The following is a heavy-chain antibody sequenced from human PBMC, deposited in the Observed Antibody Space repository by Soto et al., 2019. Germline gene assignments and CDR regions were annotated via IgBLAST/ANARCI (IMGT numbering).Heavy chain of an antibody. CDR3: ATGPVVPAAMVPPPYYFDY. CDR1: GGSIYSGGDD. Sequence: SGTMSLTCTVSGGSIYSGGDDGSWIRQHPGKGLEWIGYIYYSGSTYYNPSPKSRVTISVDTSKNQFSLKLSSVTAADTAVYYCATGPVVPAAMVPPPYYFDYWGQGTLVTVSS. D-gene: IGHD2-2*01. CDR2: IYYSGST. V-gene: IGHV4-31*03. J-gene: IGHJ4*02.